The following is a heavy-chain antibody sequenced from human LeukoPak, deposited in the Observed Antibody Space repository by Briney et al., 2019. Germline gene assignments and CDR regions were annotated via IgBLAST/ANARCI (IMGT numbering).Heavy chain of an antibody. V-gene: IGHV4-39*01. J-gene: IGHJ4*02. CDR2: IYYSGST. CDR1: GGSISSSSYY. D-gene: IGHD3-22*01. Sequence: SETLSLTCTVSGGSISSSSYYWGWIRQPPGKGLEWIGSIYYSGSTYYNPSLKSRVTISVDTSKNQFSLKLSSVTAADTAVYYCATLWDSRKGYFDYWGQGTLVTVSS. CDR3: ATLWDSRKGYFDY.